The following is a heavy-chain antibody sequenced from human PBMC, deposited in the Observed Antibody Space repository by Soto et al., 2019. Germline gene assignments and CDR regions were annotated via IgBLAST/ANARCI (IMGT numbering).Heavy chain of an antibody. D-gene: IGHD6-19*01. Sequence: GASVKVSCKASGYTFTSYYMHWVRQAPGQGLEWMGIINPSGGSTSYAQKFQGRVTMTRDTSTSTVYMELSSLRSEDTAVYYCARDRIVAGTWDGMDVWGQGTTVTVSS. CDR1: GYTFTSYY. CDR2: INPSGGST. CDR3: ARDRIVAGTWDGMDV. V-gene: IGHV1-46*01. J-gene: IGHJ6*02.